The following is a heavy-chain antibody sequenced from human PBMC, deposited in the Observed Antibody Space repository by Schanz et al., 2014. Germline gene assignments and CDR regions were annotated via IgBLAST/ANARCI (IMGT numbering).Heavy chain of an antibody. Sequence: VHLEESGGGVVQPGRSLRLSCAASGFTFSDYYMSWIRQAPGRGLEWVAVISYHGSERYYADSVKGRFTISRDNSKNTLYLQMNSLRTEDTAVYYCARGDMVRGVFDYWGQGTLVTVSS. D-gene: IGHD3-10*01. CDR1: GFTFSDYY. CDR2: ISYHGSER. V-gene: IGHV3-30*03. J-gene: IGHJ4*02. CDR3: ARGDMVRGVFDY.